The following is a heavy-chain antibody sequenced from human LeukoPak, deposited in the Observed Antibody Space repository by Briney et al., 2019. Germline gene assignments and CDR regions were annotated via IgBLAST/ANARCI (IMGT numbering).Heavy chain of an antibody. CDR3: ATLPSSDFDY. J-gene: IGHJ4*02. V-gene: IGHV1-2*02. Sequence: ASVKVSCKTSGYTFTDYYIYWVRQAPGQGLEWMGWIDPNSGVTNSAQKFQGRVTMTRDTSISTAYLELSRLRSDDTAVYFCATLPSSDFDYWGQGTLVTVP. CDR1: GYTFTDYY. D-gene: IGHD6-19*01. CDR2: IDPNSGVT.